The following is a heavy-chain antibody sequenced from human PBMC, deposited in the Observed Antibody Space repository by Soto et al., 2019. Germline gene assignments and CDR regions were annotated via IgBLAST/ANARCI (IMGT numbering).Heavy chain of an antibody. D-gene: IGHD5-18*01. Sequence: SVKCSCTASGGTFSSYAISWVRQAPGQGLEWMGGIIPIFGTANYAQKFQGRVTITADKSTSTAYMELSSLRSEDTAVYYCAGRGDSYGLDYWGQGTLVTVSS. J-gene: IGHJ4*02. CDR1: GGTFSSYA. CDR2: IIPIFGTA. V-gene: IGHV1-69*06. CDR3: AGRGDSYGLDY.